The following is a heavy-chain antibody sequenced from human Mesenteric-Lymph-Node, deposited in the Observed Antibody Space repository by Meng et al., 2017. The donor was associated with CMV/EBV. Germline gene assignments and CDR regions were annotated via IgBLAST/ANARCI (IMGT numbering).Heavy chain of an antibody. D-gene: IGHD3-9*01. V-gene: IGHV4-34*01. Sequence: VQLHQWGAGLLKPSETLSVTCAVYGGSFSGYYWNWIRQSPEKGLEWIGEINQSGSTTYNPSFTSRIIISVDTTTNQISLNMSSVTAADTAVYYCARGSSYDILTGYFDYWGQGALVTVSS. J-gene: IGHJ4*02. CDR1: GGSFSGYY. CDR2: INQSGST. CDR3: ARGSSYDILTGYFDY.